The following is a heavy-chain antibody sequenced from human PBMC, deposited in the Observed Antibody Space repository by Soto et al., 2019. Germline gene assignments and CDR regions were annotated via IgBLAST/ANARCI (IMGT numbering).Heavy chain of an antibody. D-gene: IGHD3-3*01. V-gene: IGHV3-21*01. CDR3: ARDPTLRFLEWWTPNYYYYGMDV. CDR2: ISSSSYI. CDR1: GFTFSSYS. Sequence: PGGSLRLSCAASGFTFSSYSMNWVRQAPGKGLEWVSSISSSSYIYYADSVKGRFTISRDNAKNSLYLQMNSLRAEDTAVYYCARDPTLRFLEWWTPNYYYYGMDVWGQGTTVTV. J-gene: IGHJ6*02.